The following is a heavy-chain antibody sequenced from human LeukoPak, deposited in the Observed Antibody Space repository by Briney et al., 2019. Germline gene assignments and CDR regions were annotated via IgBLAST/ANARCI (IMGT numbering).Heavy chain of an antibody. Sequence: QPGGSLRLSCAASGFTFSSYGMHWVRQAPGKGLEWVAVISYDGSNKYYADSVRGRFTISRDNSKNTLYLQMNSLRAEDTAVYYCAKDRSRYSGSYYRTVGDYWGQGTLVTVSS. J-gene: IGHJ4*02. V-gene: IGHV3-30*18. D-gene: IGHD1-26*01. CDR1: GFTFSSYG. CDR3: AKDRSRYSGSYYRTVGDY. CDR2: ISYDGSNK.